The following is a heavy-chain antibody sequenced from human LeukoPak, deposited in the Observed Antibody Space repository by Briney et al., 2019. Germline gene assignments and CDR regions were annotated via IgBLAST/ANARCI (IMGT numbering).Heavy chain of an antibody. CDR3: ARDADVLRFLEWSSKFDP. J-gene: IGHJ5*02. CDR1: GGSISSSSYY. V-gene: IGHV4-39*07. D-gene: IGHD3-3*01. Sequence: SETLSLTCTVSGGSISSSSYYWGWIRQPPGQGLEWIGSIYYSGSTYYNPSLKSRVTISVDTSKNQFSLKLSSVTAADTAVYYCARDADVLRFLEWSSKFDPWGQGTLVTVSS. CDR2: IYYSGST.